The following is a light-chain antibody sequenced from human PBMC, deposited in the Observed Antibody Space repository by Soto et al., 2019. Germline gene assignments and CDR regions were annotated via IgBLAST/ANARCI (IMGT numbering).Light chain of an antibody. V-gene: IGLV4-69*01. J-gene: IGLJ1*01. CDR3: QTWGTGIRV. CDR2: LTSDGSH. Sequence: QSVLTQSPSASASLGASVKLTCTLSSGHSSYAIAWHQQQPEKGPRYLMKLTSDGSHYKGGGIPDRFSGSSSGAERYLTISSLQSEDEADYYCQTWGTGIRVFGTGTKVTVL. CDR1: SGHSSYA.